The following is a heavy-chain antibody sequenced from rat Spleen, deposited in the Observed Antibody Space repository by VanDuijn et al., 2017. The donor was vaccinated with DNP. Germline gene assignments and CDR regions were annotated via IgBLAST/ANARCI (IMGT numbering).Heavy chain of an antibody. V-gene: IGHV5-25*01. J-gene: IGHJ2*01. Sequence: EVQLVESGGGLVQPGRSMKLSCAASGFTFSDYGMAWVLQAPTKGLEWVASISIDGSITYYRDSVKGRFTISRDNAKSTLYLHMESLRSEDMATYYCARGGDFDYWGQGVMVTVSS. CDR1: GFTFSDYG. CDR3: ARGGDFDY. CDR2: ISIDGSIT.